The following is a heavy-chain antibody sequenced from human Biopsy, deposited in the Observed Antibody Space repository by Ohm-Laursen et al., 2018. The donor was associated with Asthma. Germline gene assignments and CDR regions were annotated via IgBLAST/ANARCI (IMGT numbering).Heavy chain of an antibody. CDR3: ARDGPVGAPSDY. J-gene: IGHJ4*02. CDR2: ISAYNGNT. D-gene: IGHD1-26*01. Sequence: ASVKVSCKASGGTFSSYAISWVRQAPGQGLEWMGWISAYNGNTNCAQKLQGRVTTTTDTSTSTAYMELRSLRSDDTAVYYCARDGPVGAPSDYWGQGTLVTVSS. V-gene: IGHV1-18*01. CDR1: GGTFSSYA.